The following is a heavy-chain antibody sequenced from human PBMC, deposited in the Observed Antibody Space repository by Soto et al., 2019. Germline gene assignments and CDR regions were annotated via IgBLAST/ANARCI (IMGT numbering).Heavy chain of an antibody. V-gene: IGHV4-39*01. J-gene: IGHJ5*02. CDR3: AKTGIAVAGTGWFDP. CDR2: IYYSGST. D-gene: IGHD6-19*01. CDR1: GGSISSSSYY. Sequence: QLQLQESGPGLVKPSETLSLTCTVSGGSISSSSYYWGWIRQPPGKGLEWIGSIYYSGSTYYNPSLKSRVTISVDTSKNQFSLKLSSVTAADTAVYYCAKTGIAVAGTGWFDPWGQGTLVTVSS.